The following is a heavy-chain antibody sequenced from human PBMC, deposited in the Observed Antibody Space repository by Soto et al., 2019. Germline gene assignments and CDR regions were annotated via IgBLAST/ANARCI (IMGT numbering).Heavy chain of an antibody. CDR1: GFXFSSYV. Sequence: PXGXLRLSYATSGFXFSSYVMHWLRHAPGKGLECVAVISLDWSNKYYADSVKGLFTISRENSRNTLDLQMNSLRAEDTAVYYCVKERMEQYQLLPFFDHWGQGTLGTVSS. CDR2: ISLDWSNK. D-gene: IGHD2-2*01. V-gene: IGHV3-30*18. J-gene: IGHJ4*02. CDR3: VKERMEQYQLLPFFDH.